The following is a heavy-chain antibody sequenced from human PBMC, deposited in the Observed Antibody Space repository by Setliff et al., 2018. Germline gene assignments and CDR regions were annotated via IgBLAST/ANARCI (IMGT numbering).Heavy chain of an antibody. V-gene: IGHV5-51*01. CDR1: GYNFATYW. Sequence: PGESLKISCKGSGYNFATYWVAWVRQMPGKGLECLGVIYPSDSDTRYSPSFGGQVTISADKSISTAFLHWNSLKASDSGIYYCARRPSKSSYDGMDVWGQGTTVTVSS. J-gene: IGHJ6*02. CDR3: ARRPSKSSYDGMDV. CDR2: IYPSDSDT.